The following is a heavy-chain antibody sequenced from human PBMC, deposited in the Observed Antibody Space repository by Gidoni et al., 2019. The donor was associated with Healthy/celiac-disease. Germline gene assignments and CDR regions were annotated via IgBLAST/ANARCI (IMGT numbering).Heavy chain of an antibody. CDR3: ARAARHDAFDI. Sequence: QVQLVESGGGVVQPGRSLRLSCAASGFPFSSYAMHWVRQAPGKGLEWVAVISYDGSNKYYADSVKGRFTISRDNSKNTLYLQMNSLRAEDTAVYYCARAARHDAFDIWGQGTMVTVSS. V-gene: IGHV3-30-3*01. CDR2: ISYDGSNK. CDR1: GFPFSSYA. D-gene: IGHD6-6*01. J-gene: IGHJ3*02.